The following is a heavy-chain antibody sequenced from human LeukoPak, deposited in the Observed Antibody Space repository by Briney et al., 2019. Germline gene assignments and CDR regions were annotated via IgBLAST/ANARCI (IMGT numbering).Heavy chain of an antibody. J-gene: IGHJ4*02. Sequence: ASVKVSCKASGYTFTSYSMNWVRQAPGQGLEWMGWINTNTGNPTYAQGFTGRSVFSLDTSVSTAYLQISSLKAEDTAVYYCAREVGMATIQPFDYWGQGTLVTVSS. CDR1: GYTFTSYS. D-gene: IGHD5-24*01. CDR2: INTNTGNP. V-gene: IGHV7-4-1*02. CDR3: AREVGMATIQPFDY.